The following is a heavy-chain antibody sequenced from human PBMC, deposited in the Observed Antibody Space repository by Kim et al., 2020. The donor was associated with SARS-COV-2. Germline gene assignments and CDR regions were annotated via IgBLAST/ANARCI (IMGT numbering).Heavy chain of an antibody. Sequence: GESLKISCKGSGYSFTSYWIGWVRQMPGKGLECMVIIYPVYSYTRYSPSFQRQVTISADKSISTAYLHWSILNASDTAIYFFPRIFDYWGQVTLVPVSS. J-gene: IGHJ4*02. CDR3: PRIFDY. CDR2: IYPVYSYT. V-gene: IGHV5-51*01. CDR1: GYSFTSYW. D-gene: IGHD3-10*01.